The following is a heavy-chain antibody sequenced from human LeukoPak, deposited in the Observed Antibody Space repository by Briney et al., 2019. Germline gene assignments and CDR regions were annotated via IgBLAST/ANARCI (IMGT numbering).Heavy chain of an antibody. V-gene: IGHV3-30*02. CDR2: IRYDGSNK. J-gene: IGHJ6*03. CDR3: ARENYYYMDV. Sequence: GGALRLSCAASGFTFSSYGMHWVRQAPGKGLEWVAFIRYDGSNKYYADSVKGRFTISRDNSKNTLYLQMNSLRAEDTAVYYCARENYYYMDVWGKGTTVTVSS. CDR1: GFTFSSYG.